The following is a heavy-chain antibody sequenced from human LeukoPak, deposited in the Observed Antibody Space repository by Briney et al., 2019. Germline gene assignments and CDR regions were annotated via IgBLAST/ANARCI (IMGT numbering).Heavy chain of an antibody. V-gene: IGHV4-30-2*01. D-gene: IGHD3-10*01. J-gene: IGHJ5*02. Sequence: SETLSLTCAVFGGSISSGGYSWSWIRQPPGKGLEWIGYIYHSGSTYYNPSLKSRVTISVDRSKNQFSLKLSSVTAADTAVYYCARFGGFGEQNWFDPWGQGTLVTVSS. CDR1: GGSISSGGYS. CDR3: ARFGGFGEQNWFDP. CDR2: IYHSGST.